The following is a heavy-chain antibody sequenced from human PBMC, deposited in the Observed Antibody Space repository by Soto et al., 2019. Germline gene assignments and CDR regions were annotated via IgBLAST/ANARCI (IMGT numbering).Heavy chain of an antibody. V-gene: IGHV3-11*01. CDR3: AREKVVTIFGVVISHGMDV. D-gene: IGHD3-3*01. CDR2: ISSSGSTI. J-gene: IGHJ6*02. CDR1: GFTFSDYY. Sequence: GGSLRLSCAASGFTFSDYYMSWIRQSRGKGLEWVSYISSSGSTIYYADSVKGRFTISRDNAKNSLYLQMNSLRAEDTAVYYCAREKVVTIFGVVISHGMDVWGQGTKVTVCS.